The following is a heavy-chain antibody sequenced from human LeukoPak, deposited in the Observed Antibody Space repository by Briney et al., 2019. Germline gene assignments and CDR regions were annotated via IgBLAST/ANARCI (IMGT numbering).Heavy chain of an antibody. CDR1: GFTFSSYW. CDR3: ARSLWPEDY. Sequence: GGSLRLSCAASGFTFSSYWMSWVCQAPGKGLEWVANIEKDGSDKYYVDSVKGRFTISRDNAKNSLYLQMNSLRAEDSAVYYCARSLWPEDYWGQGTLVTVSS. J-gene: IGHJ4*02. CDR2: IEKDGSDK. D-gene: IGHD2-21*01. V-gene: IGHV3-7*01.